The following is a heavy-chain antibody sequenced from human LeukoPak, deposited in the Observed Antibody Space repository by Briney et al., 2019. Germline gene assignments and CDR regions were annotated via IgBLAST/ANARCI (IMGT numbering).Heavy chain of an antibody. D-gene: IGHD5-24*01. CDR1: GYTFTSYA. Sequence: AASVTVSCKASGYTFTSYAMHWVRQAPGQRLEWMGWINAGNGNTKYSQKFQGRVTITRDTSASTAYMELSSLRSEDTAVYYCASSGEEMATITGAFGYWGQGTLVTVSS. J-gene: IGHJ4*02. CDR3: ASSGEEMATITGAFGY. V-gene: IGHV1-3*01. CDR2: INAGNGNT.